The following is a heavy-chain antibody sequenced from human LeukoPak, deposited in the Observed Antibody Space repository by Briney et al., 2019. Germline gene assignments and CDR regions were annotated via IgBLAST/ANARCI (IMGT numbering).Heavy chain of an antibody. D-gene: IGHD3-22*01. J-gene: IGHJ3*02. V-gene: IGHV3-21*01. Sequence: PGGSLRLSCAASGFTFSSYNVNWVRQAPGKGLEWVSSISGPSGYTSYADSVKGRFTISRDNAKNSLYLQMNSLRAEDTAVYYCARDAGDYYYDSSGYYYNAFDIWGQGTMVTVSS. CDR3: ARDAGDYYYDSSGYYYNAFDI. CDR1: GFTFSSYN. CDR2: ISGPSGYT.